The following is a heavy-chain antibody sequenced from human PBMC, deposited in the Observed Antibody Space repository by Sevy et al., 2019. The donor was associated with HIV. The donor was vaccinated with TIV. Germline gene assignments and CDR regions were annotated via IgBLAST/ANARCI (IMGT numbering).Heavy chain of an antibody. J-gene: IGHJ5*02. CDR3: TRERSTIFGVVHNWFDP. Sequence: GGSLRLSCTASGFTFGDYAMSWFRQAPGKGLEWVGFIRSKAYGGTTEYAAYVKGRFTISRDDSKSIAYLQMNSLKTEDTAVYYCTRERSTIFGVVHNWFDPWGQGTLVTVSS. CDR1: GFTFGDYA. CDR2: IRSKAYGGTT. D-gene: IGHD3-3*01. V-gene: IGHV3-49*03.